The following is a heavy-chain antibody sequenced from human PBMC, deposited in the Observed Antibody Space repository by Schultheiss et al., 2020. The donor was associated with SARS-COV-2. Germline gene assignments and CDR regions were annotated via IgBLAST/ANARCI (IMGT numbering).Heavy chain of an antibody. CDR2: IYHIGGT. V-gene: IGHV4-31*03. Sequence: SQTLSLTCPVSGGSISSGGYYWSWIRQHPGKGLEWIGCIYHIGGTYYSPSLKSRVTISVDTSKNQFSLKLSSVTAADTAVYYCARERDIVVVPAAIERWFDPWGQGTLVTVSS. J-gene: IGHJ5*02. CDR1: GGSISSGGYY. D-gene: IGHD2-2*01. CDR3: ARERDIVVVPAAIERWFDP.